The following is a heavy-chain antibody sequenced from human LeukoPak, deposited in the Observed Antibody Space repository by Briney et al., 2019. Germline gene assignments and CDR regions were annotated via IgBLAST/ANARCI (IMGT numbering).Heavy chain of an antibody. V-gene: IGHV4-34*01. CDR2: INHSGST. D-gene: IGHD6-19*01. J-gene: IGHJ4*02. CDR1: GGSFSGYY. Sequence: KPSETLSLTCAVYGGSFSGYYWSWIRQPPGKGLEWIGEINHSGSTNYNPSLKSRVTISVDTSKNQFSLKLSSVTAADTAAYYCARGEQWLVKAFDYWGQGTLVTVSS. CDR3: ARGEQWLVKAFDY.